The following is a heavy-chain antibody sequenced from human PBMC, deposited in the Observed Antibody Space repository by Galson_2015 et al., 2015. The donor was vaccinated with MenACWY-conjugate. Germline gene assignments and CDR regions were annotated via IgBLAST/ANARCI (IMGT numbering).Heavy chain of an antibody. D-gene: IGHD1-14*01. Sequence: SLRLSCAASGFTLSNYWMHWVRQAPGKGLVWVSRIDDDGRSTVCADSVRGRFTISRDNAKNTLYLQMNSLRAEDTAMYYCARDGPSTLISELDSWGQGALVTVSS. CDR3: ARDGPSTLISELDS. CDR2: IDDDGRST. J-gene: IGHJ4*02. CDR1: GFTLSNYW. V-gene: IGHV3-74*01.